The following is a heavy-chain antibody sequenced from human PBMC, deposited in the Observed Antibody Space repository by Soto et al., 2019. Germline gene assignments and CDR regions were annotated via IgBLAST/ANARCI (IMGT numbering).Heavy chain of an antibody. J-gene: IGHJ4*02. CDR3: ASSSRSLYWSYTN. CDR1: GFTFGTYV. D-gene: IGHD1-1*01. V-gene: IGHV3-23*01. Sequence: EVQLLESGGGLVQPGGSLRLSCAASGFTFGTYVMTWVRQAPDRGLEWVSAITAGGDSTFYADSVRGRSTISRDNSKNTLYLQINSLRAEDTALYYCASSSRSLYWSYTNCGQGTLVTVSS. CDR2: ITAGGDST.